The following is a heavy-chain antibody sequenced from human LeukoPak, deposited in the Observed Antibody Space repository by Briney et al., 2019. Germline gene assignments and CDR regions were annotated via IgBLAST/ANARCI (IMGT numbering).Heavy chain of an antibody. CDR1: GFTFSNYW. D-gene: IGHD5-12*01. V-gene: IGHV3-7*01. Sequence: SGGSLRLSCAASGFTFSNYWMTWVRQAPGKGLEWGAHINQDGSEEHYMDSAKARFTISRDNAKNSLSLQMNGLRAEDTAVYYCVRDGGVSGYDLLDYWGQGTLVTVSS. J-gene: IGHJ4*02. CDR3: VRDGGVSGYDLLDY. CDR2: INQDGSEE.